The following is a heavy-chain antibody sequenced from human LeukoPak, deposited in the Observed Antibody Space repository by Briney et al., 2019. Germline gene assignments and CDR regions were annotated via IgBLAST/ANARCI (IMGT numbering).Heavy chain of an antibody. V-gene: IGHV3-66*02. CDR3: ARVRTGYDSSGYPIDY. CDR2: IYSGGST. D-gene: IGHD3-22*01. CDR1: GFTVSSNY. J-gene: IGHJ4*02. Sequence: GGSLRLSCAASGFTVSSNYMSWVRQAPGNGLEWVSVIYSGGSTYYADSVKGRFTISRDNSKNTLYLQMNSLRAEDTAVYYCARVRTGYDSSGYPIDYWGQGTLVTVSS.